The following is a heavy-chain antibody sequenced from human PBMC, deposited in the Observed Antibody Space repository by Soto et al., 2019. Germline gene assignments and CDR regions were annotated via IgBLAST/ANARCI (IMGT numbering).Heavy chain of an antibody. Sequence: QVQLQQWGAGLLKPSETLSLTCAVYGGSFSGYYWSWIRQPPGKGLEWIGEINHSGSTNYNPSLKSRVTISVDTSKNQFSLKLSSVTAADTAVYYCAREARVTGYLDYWGQGTLVTVSS. CDR3: AREARVTGYLDY. V-gene: IGHV4-34*01. J-gene: IGHJ4*02. D-gene: IGHD3-16*01. CDR2: INHSGST. CDR1: GGSFSGYY.